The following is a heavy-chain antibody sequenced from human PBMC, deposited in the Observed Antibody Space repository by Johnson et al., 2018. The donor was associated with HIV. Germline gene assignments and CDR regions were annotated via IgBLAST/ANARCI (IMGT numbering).Heavy chain of an antibody. J-gene: IGHJ3*02. CDR3: AREEGVGDDYGGKSAFDI. CDR1: GFTFSSYA. V-gene: IGHV3-30-3*01. Sequence: QMQLVESGVGVVQPGRSLRLSCAASGFTFSSYAMHWVRQAPGKGLEWVAVISYDGSNKYYADSVKGRFTISRDNSKNTLYLQMNSLRAEDTAVYYCAREEGVGDDYGGKSAFDIWGQGTMVAVSS. D-gene: IGHD4-23*01. CDR2: ISYDGSNK.